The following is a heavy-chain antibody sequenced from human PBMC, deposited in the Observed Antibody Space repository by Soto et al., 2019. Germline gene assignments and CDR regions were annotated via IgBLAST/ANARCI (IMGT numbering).Heavy chain of an antibody. Sequence: ASVKVSCKASGYTFTGYYMHWVRQAPGQGLEWMGWINPNSGGTNYAQKFQGRVTMTRDTSISTAYMELSRLRSDDTAVYYCARGDHYESRGYNNAFDVWGQGTMVTVSS. V-gene: IGHV1-2*02. CDR3: ARGDHYESRGYNNAFDV. J-gene: IGHJ3*01. CDR1: GYTFTGYY. D-gene: IGHD1-1*01. CDR2: INPNSGGT.